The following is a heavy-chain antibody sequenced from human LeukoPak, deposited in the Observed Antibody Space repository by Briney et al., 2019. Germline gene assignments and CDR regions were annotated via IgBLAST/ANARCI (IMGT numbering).Heavy chain of an antibody. J-gene: IGHJ3*01. CDR2: LTASGGST. V-gene: IGHV3-23*01. D-gene: IGHD4-17*01. CDR1: GFTFSRYA. Sequence: GGSLRLSCAASGFTFSRYAMSWVRQAPGKGLEWVSSLTASGGSTYYADSVKGRFTISRDNSKNTLYLQMSSLRAEDTASYYCAKMGVTTERYWGQGTMVTVSS. CDR3: AKMGVTTERY.